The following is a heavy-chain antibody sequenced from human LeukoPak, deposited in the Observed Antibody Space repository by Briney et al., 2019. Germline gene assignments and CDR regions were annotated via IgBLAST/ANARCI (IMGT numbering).Heavy chain of an antibody. CDR1: GFTVSSNH. V-gene: IGHV3-53*01. D-gene: IGHD6-19*01. J-gene: IGHJ3*02. Sequence: GGSLRLSCAASGFTVSSNHMSWVRQAPGKGLEWVSIIYSGYGTYYADSVKGRFTIPRDNSKNTLYLQINSLRAEDTAVFYCAKDRKAVAGPIDAFDIWGQGTMVTVSS. CDR3: AKDRKAVAGPIDAFDI. CDR2: IYSGYGT.